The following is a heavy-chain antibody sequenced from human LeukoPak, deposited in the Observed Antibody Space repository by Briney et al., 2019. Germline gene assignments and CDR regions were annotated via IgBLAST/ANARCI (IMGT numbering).Heavy chain of an antibody. V-gene: IGHV3-9*01. D-gene: IGHD2-15*01. CDR1: GFTFDDYA. CDR2: ISWNSGRV. CDR3: AKDLGYCSGGSCYRASFFAFDI. J-gene: IGHJ3*02. Sequence: GRSLRLSCAASGFTFDDYAMHWVRQVPGKGLEWVSGISWNSGRVGYADSVKGRFTISRDNAKNSLYLQMNSLRAEDTALYYCAKDLGYCSGGSCYRASFFAFDIWGQGTMVTVSS.